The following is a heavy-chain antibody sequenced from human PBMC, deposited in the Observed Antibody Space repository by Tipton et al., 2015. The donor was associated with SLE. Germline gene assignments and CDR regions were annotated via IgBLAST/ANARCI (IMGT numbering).Heavy chain of an antibody. CDR1: GGSISSGGYS. CDR3: ARGTVGDYDFDY. D-gene: IGHD4-17*01. J-gene: IGHJ4*02. CDR2: IYHSGST. V-gene: IGHV4-30-2*01. Sequence: TLSITCAVSGGSISSGGYSWSWIRQPPGKGLEWIGYIYHSGSTYYNPSLKSRVTISVDTSKNQFSLKLSSVTAADTAVYYCARGTVGDYDFDYWGQGTLVTVSS.